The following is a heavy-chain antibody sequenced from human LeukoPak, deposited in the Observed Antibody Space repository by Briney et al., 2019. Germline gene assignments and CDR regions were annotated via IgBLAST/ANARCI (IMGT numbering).Heavy chain of an antibody. CDR3: IYGYTLDF. V-gene: IGHV3-30*04. Sequence: PGGSLRLSCAASGFTFSSYAMHWVRQAPGKGLEWVAVISYDGSNKYYADSVKGRFTISRDNSKNMLYLQMNSLRAEDTAVYYCIYGYTLDFWGQGTLVTVSS. CDR2: ISYDGSNK. J-gene: IGHJ4*02. D-gene: IGHD5-18*01. CDR1: GFTFSSYA.